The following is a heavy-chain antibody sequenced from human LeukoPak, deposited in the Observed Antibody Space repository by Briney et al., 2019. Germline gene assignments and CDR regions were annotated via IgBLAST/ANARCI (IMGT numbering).Heavy chain of an antibody. Sequence: PSETLFLTCTVSGGSISSYYWSWIRQPPGKGLEWIGYIYYSGSTNYNPSLKSRVTISVDTSKNQFSLKLSSVTAADTAVYYCARDSGYSSGWSQIDYWGQGTLVTVSS. CDR1: GGSISSYY. CDR3: ARDSGYSSGWSQIDY. V-gene: IGHV4-59*01. J-gene: IGHJ4*02. CDR2: IYYSGST. D-gene: IGHD6-19*01.